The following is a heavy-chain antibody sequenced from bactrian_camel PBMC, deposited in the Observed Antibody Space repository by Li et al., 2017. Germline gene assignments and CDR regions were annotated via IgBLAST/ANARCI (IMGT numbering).Heavy chain of an antibody. J-gene: IGHJ4*01. D-gene: IGHD2*01. Sequence: VQLVESGGGSVQAGGSLRLSCSISGYPYLRKSVGWFRQEAGKEREGVAMIDGDGRTTFADSVKGRFTISKDNAKNTLYLQMNSLKPEDTAMYYCAAEVGVVTTTWPGCQYNYWGQGTQVTVS. CDR1: GYPYLRKS. CDR2: MIDGDGRT. CDR3: AAEVGVVTTTWPGCQYNY. V-gene: IGHV3S44*01.